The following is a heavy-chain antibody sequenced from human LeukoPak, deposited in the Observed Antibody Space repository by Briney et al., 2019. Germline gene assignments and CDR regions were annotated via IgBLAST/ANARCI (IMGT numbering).Heavy chain of an antibody. CDR3: ATVYDSSGSFDY. J-gene: IGHJ4*02. D-gene: IGHD3-22*01. CDR1: GGSISSGGYY. Sequence: SETLSLTCTVSGGSISSGGYYWSWIRQHPGKGLEWIGYIYYSGSTYYNPSLKSRVTISVDTSKNQFSLKLSSVTAADTAMYYRATVYDSSGSFDYWGQGTLVTVSS. V-gene: IGHV4-31*03. CDR2: IYYSGST.